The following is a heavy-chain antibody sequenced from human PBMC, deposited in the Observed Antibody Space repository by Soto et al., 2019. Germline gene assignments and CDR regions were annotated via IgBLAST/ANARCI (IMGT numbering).Heavy chain of an antibody. V-gene: IGHV1-69*12. CDR3: ARGGCSGGSCYSNWFDP. D-gene: IGHD2-15*01. J-gene: IGHJ5*02. CDR1: GGTFSSYA. Sequence: QVQLVQSGAEVKKPGSSVKVSCKASGGTFSSYAISWVRQAPGQGLEWMGGIIPIFGTANYAQKFQGRVTITADESTSTAYMELSSLRSEDTAVYYCARGGCSGGSCYSNWFDPWGQGTLFTVSS. CDR2: IIPIFGTA.